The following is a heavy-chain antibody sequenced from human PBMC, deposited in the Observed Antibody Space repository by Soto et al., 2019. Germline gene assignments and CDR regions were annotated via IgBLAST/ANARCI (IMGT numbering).Heavy chain of an antibody. Sequence: ASVKVSCKASGYTFTTHAMHWVRQAPGQSLEWMGWINGGTGQTKHSQRFQGRVTMTTDTSTSTAYMELRSLRSDDTAVYYCARDGVAARVGYYCGMDVWGQGTTVTVSS. D-gene: IGHD6-6*01. CDR3: ARDGVAARVGYYCGMDV. CDR1: GYTFTTHA. CDR2: INGGTGQT. V-gene: IGHV1-3*01. J-gene: IGHJ6*02.